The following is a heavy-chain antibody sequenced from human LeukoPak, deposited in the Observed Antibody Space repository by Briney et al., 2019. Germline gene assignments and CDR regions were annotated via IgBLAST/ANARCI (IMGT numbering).Heavy chain of an antibody. CDR3: ARVRFLEEPPPTPGGLFDY. D-gene: IGHD3-3*01. CDR1: GGTFSSYA. J-gene: IGHJ4*02. CDR2: IILIFGTA. Sequence: SVKVSCKASGGTFSSYAISWVRQAPGQGLEWMGGIILIFGTANYAQKFQGRVTNTADESTSTAYMELSSLRSEDTAVYYCARVRFLEEPPPTPGGLFDYWGQGTLVTVSS. V-gene: IGHV1-69*13.